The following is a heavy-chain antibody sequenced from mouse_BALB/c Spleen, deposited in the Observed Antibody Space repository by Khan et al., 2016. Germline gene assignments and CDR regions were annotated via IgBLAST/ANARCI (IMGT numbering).Heavy chain of an antibody. CDR2: ISYDGSN. Sequence: EVQLQESGPGLVKPSQSLSLTCSVTGYSITSGYYWNWIRQFPGNKLEWMGYISYDGSNNYNPSLKNRISITRDTSKNQFFLTLNSVTTEDTATYYCAGDSYSFDYWGQGTTLTVSS. J-gene: IGHJ2*01. CDR1: GYSITSGYY. V-gene: IGHV3-6*02. CDR3: AGDSYSFDY.